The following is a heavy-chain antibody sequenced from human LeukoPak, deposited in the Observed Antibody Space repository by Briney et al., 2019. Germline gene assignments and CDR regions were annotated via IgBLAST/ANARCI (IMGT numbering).Heavy chain of an antibody. D-gene: IGHD2-2*03. V-gene: IGHV3-7*01. CDR3: ARDGWGAHFDY. CDR1: GFSFSSSW. Sequence: GGSLRLSCAASGFSFSSSWMSWVRQAPGKGLEWVANIKQDGSEKYYVDSVKGRFTSSRENAKNSLYLQMNSLRAEDTAVYYCARDGWGAHFDYWGQGTLVTVSS. J-gene: IGHJ4*02. CDR2: IKQDGSEK.